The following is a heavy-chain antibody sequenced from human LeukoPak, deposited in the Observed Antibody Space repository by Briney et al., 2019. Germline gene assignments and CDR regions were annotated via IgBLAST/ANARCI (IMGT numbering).Heavy chain of an antibody. J-gene: IGHJ4*02. CDR2: ISGSGGST. Sequence: GGSLRLSCAASGFTFSSYAMSWVRQAPGKGLEWVSAISGSGGSTYFADSVKGRFTISRDSSKNTLYLQMNSLRAEDTAVYYCAKVRESLYMLTTSYFDYWGQGALVTVSS. CDR3: AKVRESLYMLTTSYFDY. V-gene: IGHV3-23*01. D-gene: IGHD2/OR15-2a*01. CDR1: GFTFSSYA.